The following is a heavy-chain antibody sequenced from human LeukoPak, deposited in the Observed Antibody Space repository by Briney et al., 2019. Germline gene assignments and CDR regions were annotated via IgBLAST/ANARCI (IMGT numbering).Heavy chain of an antibody. J-gene: IGHJ5*02. V-gene: IGHV3-48*03. CDR1: GFTFSSYE. Sequence: PGGSLRLSCAASGFTFSSYEMNWVRQAPGKGLEWVSYISSSGSTIYYADSVKGRFTISRDNAKNSLYLQMNSLRAEDTAVYYCARDHYYGSGKFDPWGQGTLVTVSS. CDR2: ISSSGSTI. D-gene: IGHD3-10*01. CDR3: ARDHYYGSGKFDP.